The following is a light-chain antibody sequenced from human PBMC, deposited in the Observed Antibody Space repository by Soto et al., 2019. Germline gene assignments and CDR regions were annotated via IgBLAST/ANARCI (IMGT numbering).Light chain of an antibody. CDR2: YAS. V-gene: IGKV1-5*01. Sequence: IQMTQSPSTLSGSVGDRVPITSRASQAIRSWLAWYLQKPGEAREIQIYYASTLQSGVHSVSGGSGTGTDFTLTISGLQSEDFAGYYCQKYSTYSWTICRGAK. CDR3: QKYSTYSWT. CDR1: QAIRSW. J-gene: IGKJ1*01.